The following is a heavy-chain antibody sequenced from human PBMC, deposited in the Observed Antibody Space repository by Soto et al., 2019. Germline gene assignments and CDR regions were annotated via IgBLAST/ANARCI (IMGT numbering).Heavy chain of an antibody. V-gene: IGHV2-5*02. Sequence: QITLKESGPTLVKPTQTLTLTCSFSGFSLSTTGVGVGWIRQSPGKALEWLAIIYWDTDKRYSPSLKSRVTITKATSKNQVVLTVTNMDPVDTGTYYCARSLWFGELHWGQGALVTVSS. CDR3: ARSLWFGELH. D-gene: IGHD3-10*01. J-gene: IGHJ4*02. CDR2: IYWDTDK. CDR1: GFSLSTTGVG.